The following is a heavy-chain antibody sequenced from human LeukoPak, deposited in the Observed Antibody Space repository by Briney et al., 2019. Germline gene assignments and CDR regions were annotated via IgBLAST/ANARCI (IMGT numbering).Heavy chain of an antibody. Sequence: PGGSLRLSCAASGFIFRNYGMHWVRQAPGKGLEWVAFIRYNGNNQYYADSVKGRFTISRDNSKNTLYLQMNSLKGDDTAVYYCAKDSAFYYIDVWGKGTTVIISS. D-gene: IGHD3-10*01. CDR1: GFIFRNYG. CDR3: AKDSAFYYIDV. V-gene: IGHV3-30*02. CDR2: IRYNGNNQ. J-gene: IGHJ6*03.